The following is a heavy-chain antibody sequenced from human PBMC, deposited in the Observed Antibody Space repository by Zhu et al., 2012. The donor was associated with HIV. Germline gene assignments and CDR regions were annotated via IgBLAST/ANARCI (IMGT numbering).Heavy chain of an antibody. CDR3: AGRTNGHWILGY. Sequence: QVQLQESGPGLVKPSGTLSLTCAVSGGSISSSTWWTWVRQPPGKGLEWIGEIYHTGSTNYNPSLESRVTISVDKSNNQFSLELTSVTAADTAIYYCAGRTNGHWILGYWGQGTLGHRSPQ. J-gene: IGHJ4*02. D-gene: IGHD1-1*01. V-gene: IGHV4-4*02. CDR1: GGSISSSTW. CDR2: IYHTGST.